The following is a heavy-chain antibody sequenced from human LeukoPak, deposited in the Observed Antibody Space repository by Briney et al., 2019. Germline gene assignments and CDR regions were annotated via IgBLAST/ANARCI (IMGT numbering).Heavy chain of an antibody. Sequence: SETLSLTCAVYGGSFSGYYWSWIRQPPGKGLEWNGEINHSGSTNYNPSLKSRVTISVDTSKNQFSLKLSSVTAADTAVYYCARVVLRFLEWLPRGTHFDYWGQGTLVTVSS. D-gene: IGHD3-3*01. J-gene: IGHJ4*02. CDR2: INHSGST. CDR3: ARVVLRFLEWLPRGTHFDY. CDR1: GGSFSGYY. V-gene: IGHV4-34*01.